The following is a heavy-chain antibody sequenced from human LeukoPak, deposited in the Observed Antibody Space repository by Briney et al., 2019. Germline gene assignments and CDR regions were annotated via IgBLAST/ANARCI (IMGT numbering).Heavy chain of an antibody. J-gene: IGHJ5*02. D-gene: IGHD3-10*01. CDR2: IYYSGST. CDR3: ARAYDYYGSGSYLNWFDP. Sequence: SGGSLRLSCAASGFTFSDFYMSWIRQPPGKGLEWIGYIYYSGSTNYNPSLKSRVTISVDTSKNQFSLKLSSVTAADTAVYYCARAYDYYGSGSYLNWFDPWGQGTLVTVSS. CDR1: GFTFSDFY. V-gene: IGHV4-59*01.